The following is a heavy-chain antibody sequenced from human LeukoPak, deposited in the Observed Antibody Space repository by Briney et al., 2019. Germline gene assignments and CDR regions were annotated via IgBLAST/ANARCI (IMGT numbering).Heavy chain of an antibody. CDR2: IYPGDSDT. V-gene: IGHV5-51*01. CDR1: GYSFTSYW. D-gene: IGHD4-17*01. Sequence: GESLKISCKGSGYSFTSYWIGWVRQMPGKGLEWMGIIYPGDSDTRYSPSFQGQVSISADKSISTAYLQWSSLKASDTAMYYCASGGLLYGDFTTAGYWGQGTLVTVSS. CDR3: ASGGLLYGDFTTAGY. J-gene: IGHJ4*02.